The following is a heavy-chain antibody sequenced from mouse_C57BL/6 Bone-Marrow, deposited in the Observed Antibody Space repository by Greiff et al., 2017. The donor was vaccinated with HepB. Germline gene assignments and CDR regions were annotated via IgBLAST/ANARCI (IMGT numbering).Heavy chain of an antibody. CDR3: TDYDYSPRFAY. Sequence: EVKLMESGGGLVQPGGSMKLSCVASGFTFSNYWMNWVRQSPEKGLEWVAQIRLKSDNYATHYAESVKGRFTISRDDSKSSVYLQMNNLRAEDTGIYYCTDYDYSPRFAYWGQGTLVTVSA. CDR2: IRLKSDNYAT. CDR1: GFTFSNYW. J-gene: IGHJ3*01. V-gene: IGHV6-3*01. D-gene: IGHD2-4*01.